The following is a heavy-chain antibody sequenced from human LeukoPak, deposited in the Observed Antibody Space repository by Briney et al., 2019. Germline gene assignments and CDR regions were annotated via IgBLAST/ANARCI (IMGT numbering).Heavy chain of an antibody. V-gene: IGHV1-18*01. CDR2: ICAYNGNT. Sequence: ASVKVSCKASGYTFTSYGISWVRQAPGQGLEWMGWICAYNGNTNYAQKLQGRVTMTTDTSTSTAYMELRSLRSDDTAVYYCARAEWELLPFDYWGQGTLVTVSS. J-gene: IGHJ4*02. D-gene: IGHD1-26*01. CDR3: ARAEWELLPFDY. CDR1: GYTFTSYG.